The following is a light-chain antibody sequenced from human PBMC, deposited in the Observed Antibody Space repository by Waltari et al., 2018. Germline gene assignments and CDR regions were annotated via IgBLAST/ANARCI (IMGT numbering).Light chain of an antibody. CDR1: QSVSSY. V-gene: IGKV3-11*01. J-gene: IGKJ4*01. CDR2: DAS. Sequence: EIVLTQSTATLSLSPGERATSTCRASQSVSSYLAWYQQKPGHAPRLLIYDASNRATGIPARFSGSGSGTDFTLTISSLEPEDFAVYYCQQRSNWPLTFGGGTKVEIK. CDR3: QQRSNWPLT.